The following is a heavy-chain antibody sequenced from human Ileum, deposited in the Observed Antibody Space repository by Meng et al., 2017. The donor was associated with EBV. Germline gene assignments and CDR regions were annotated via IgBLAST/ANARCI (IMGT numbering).Heavy chain of an antibody. J-gene: IGHJ5*02. V-gene: IGHV4-4*02. D-gene: IGHD3-22*01. CDR2: IYHSGST. CDR3: ARVTKPNYYEGGWFDP. CDR1: GGSISSSNW. Sequence: QVQLQQWGAGLLKPSXXLSLICAVSGGSISSSNWWSWVRQPPGKGLEWIGEIYHSGSTNYNPSLKSRVTISVDKSKNQFSLKLSSVTAADTAVYYCARVTKPNYYEGGWFDPWGQGTLVTVSS.